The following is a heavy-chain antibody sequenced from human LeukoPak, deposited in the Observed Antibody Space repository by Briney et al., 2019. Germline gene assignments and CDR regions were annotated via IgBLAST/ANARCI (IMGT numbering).Heavy chain of an antibody. V-gene: IGHV4-34*01. CDR2: INHSGST. D-gene: IGHD3-10*01. Sequence: SETLSLTCAVYGGSFSGYYWSWIRQPPGKGLEWIGEINHSGSTNYNPSLKSRVTVPVDTSKNQFSLKLSSVTAADTAVYYCARFIRGSGRGFDYWGQGTLVTVSS. CDR3: ARFIRGSGRGFDY. J-gene: IGHJ4*02. CDR1: GGSFSGYY.